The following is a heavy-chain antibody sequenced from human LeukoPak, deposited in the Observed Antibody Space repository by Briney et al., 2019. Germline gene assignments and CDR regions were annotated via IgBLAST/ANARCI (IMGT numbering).Heavy chain of an antibody. V-gene: IGHV1-69*13. CDR3: ARSRAVAGTPFDY. D-gene: IGHD6-19*01. J-gene: IGHJ4*02. CDR1: GGTFSSYA. Sequence: GASVKVSCKASGGTFSSYAISWVRQAPGQGLEWMGGIIPIFGTANYAQKFQGRVTITADESTSTAYMELSSLRSEDTAVYYCARSRAVAGTPFDYWGQGTLVTVSS. CDR2: IIPIFGTA.